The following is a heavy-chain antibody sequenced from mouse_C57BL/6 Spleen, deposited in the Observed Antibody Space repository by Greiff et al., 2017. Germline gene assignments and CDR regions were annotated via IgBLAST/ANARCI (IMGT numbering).Heavy chain of an antibody. D-gene: IGHD2-5*01. J-gene: IGHJ2*01. V-gene: IGHV14-4*01. CDR2: IDPENGDT. Sequence: EVQLQQSGAELVRPGASVKLSCTASGFNIKDDYMHWVKQRPEQGLEWIGWIDPENGDTEYASKFQGKATITADTSSNTAYLQLSSLTSEDTAVYYCTTLYYSNVDYWGQGTTLTVSS. CDR3: TTLYYSNVDY. CDR1: GFNIKDDY.